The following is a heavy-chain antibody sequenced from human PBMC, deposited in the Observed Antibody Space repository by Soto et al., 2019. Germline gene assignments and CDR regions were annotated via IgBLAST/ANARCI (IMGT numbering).Heavy chain of an antibody. CDR3: ARTTYSNYVFPLAF. J-gene: IGHJ4*02. V-gene: IGHV2-70*11. CDR1: GFSLSTSGMC. CDR2: IDWDDDK. D-gene: IGHD4-4*01. Sequence: SGPTLVYPTQNLTLTCTFPGFSLSTSGMCVSWIRQPPGKALEWLARIDWDDDKYYSTSLKTRLTISKDTSKNQVVLTMTNMDPVDTATYYCARTTYSNYVFPLAFWGQGTLVTVSS.